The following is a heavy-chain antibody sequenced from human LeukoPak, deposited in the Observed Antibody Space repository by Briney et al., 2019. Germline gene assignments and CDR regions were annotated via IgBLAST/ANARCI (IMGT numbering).Heavy chain of an antibody. CDR2: INPSGGST. J-gene: IGHJ1*01. CDR1: GYTFTGYY. CDR3: ARGGSSWYRGSFQH. Sequence: GASVKVSCKASGYTFTGYYLHWVRQAPGQGLEWMGIINPSGGSTSYAQIFQGRVTMTRDTSTNTVYMGLSSLRSEDTAVYYCARGGSSWYRGSFQHWGQGTLVTVSS. D-gene: IGHD6-13*01. V-gene: IGHV1-46*01.